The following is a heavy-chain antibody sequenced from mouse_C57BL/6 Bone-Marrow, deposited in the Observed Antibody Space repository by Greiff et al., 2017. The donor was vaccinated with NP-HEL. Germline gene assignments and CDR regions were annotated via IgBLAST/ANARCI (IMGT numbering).Heavy chain of an antibody. Sequence: EVHLVESGEGLVKPGGSLKLSCAASGFTFSSYAMSWVRQTPEKRLEWVAYISSGGDFIYYADTVKGRFTISRDNARNTLYLQMSSLKSEDTAMYYCTREGYGWYFDVWGTGTTVTVSS. J-gene: IGHJ1*03. CDR1: GFTFSSYA. V-gene: IGHV5-9-1*02. CDR3: TREGYGWYFDV. D-gene: IGHD2-2*01. CDR2: ISSGGDFI.